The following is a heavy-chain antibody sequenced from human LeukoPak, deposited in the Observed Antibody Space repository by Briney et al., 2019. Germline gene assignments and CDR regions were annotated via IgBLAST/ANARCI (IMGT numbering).Heavy chain of an antibody. V-gene: IGHV3-30*04. J-gene: IGHJ4*02. D-gene: IGHD3-10*01. CDR1: GFTFSSYV. CDR3: AREGMVWFGELSGIDY. CDR2: ISYDGSNE. Sequence: PGRSLRLSCAASGFTFSSYVMHWVRQAPGKGLEWVAIISYDGSNEYYADSVKGRFTISRDNSKNTLYLQMNSLRAEDTAVYYCAREGMVWFGELSGIDYWGQGTLVTVPS.